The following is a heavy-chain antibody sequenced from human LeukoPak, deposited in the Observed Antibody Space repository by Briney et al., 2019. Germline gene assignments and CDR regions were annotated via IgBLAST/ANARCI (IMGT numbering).Heavy chain of an antibody. D-gene: IGHD3-9*01. CDR1: GFTFSSYA. CDR2: ISGSGGST. J-gene: IGHJ4*02. CDR3: AKPMHYDILTGYYNKGGGFDY. Sequence: GGSLRLSCAASGFTFSSYAMSWVRQAPGKGLEWVSAISGSGGSTYYADSVKGRFTISRDNSKNTLYLQMNTLRAEDTAVYYCAKPMHYDILTGYYNKGGGFDYWGQGTLVTVSS. V-gene: IGHV3-23*01.